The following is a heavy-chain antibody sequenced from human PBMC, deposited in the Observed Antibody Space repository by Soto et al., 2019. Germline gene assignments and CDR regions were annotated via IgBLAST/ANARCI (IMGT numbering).Heavy chain of an antibody. J-gene: IGHJ4*02. CDR1: GGSISSYY. Sequence: SETLSLTCTVSGGSISSYYWSWILQPPGKGLEWIGYIYYSGSTNYNPSLKSRVTISVDTSKNQFSLKLSSVTAADTAVYYCARDVTGNFDYWGQGTLVTVSS. CDR3: ARDVTGNFDY. CDR2: IYYSGST. V-gene: IGHV4-59*01. D-gene: IGHD3-16*02.